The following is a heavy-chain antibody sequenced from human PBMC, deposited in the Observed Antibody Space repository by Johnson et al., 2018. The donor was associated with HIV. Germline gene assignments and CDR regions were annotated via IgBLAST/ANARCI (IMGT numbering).Heavy chain of an antibody. V-gene: IGHV3-74*02. D-gene: IGHD3-10*01. CDR1: GFTFSSYW. J-gene: IGHJ3*02. Sequence: VQLVESGGGLVQPGGSLRLSCAASGFTFSSYWMHWVRQAPGKGLVWVSRINSDGSSTSYADSVKGRFPISRDNAKNTLYLQMNSLRAEDTAVYYCAKALRIFGSGVKEAIDIWGQGTMVTVSS. CDR3: AKALRIFGSGVKEAIDI. CDR2: INSDGSST.